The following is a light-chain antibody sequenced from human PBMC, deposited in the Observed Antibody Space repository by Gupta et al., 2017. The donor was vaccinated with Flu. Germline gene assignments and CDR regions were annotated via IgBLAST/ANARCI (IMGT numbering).Light chain of an antibody. CDR3: RSYSSISTLVV. CDR1: SSDVGGYNY. V-gene: IGLV2-14*01. CDR2: DVS. J-gene: IGLJ1*01. Sequence: QSALTQPASVSGSPGQSITISCTGTSSDVGGYNYVSWYQQHPGKAPKLIIYDVSDRPSGVSNRFSGSKSGNTASLSISGLQAEDEADYYCRSYSSISTLVVFGTGTKVTVL.